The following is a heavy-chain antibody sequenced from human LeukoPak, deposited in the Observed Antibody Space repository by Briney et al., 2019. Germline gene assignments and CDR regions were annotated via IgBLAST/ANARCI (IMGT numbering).Heavy chain of an antibody. CDR3: ASYVWGSYRYHY. V-gene: IGHV4-34*01. Sequence: SETLSLTCAVYGGSFSGYYWSWIRQPPGKGLEWIGEINHSGSTNYNPSLKSRVTISVDTSKNQFSLKLSSVTAADTAVYYCASYVWGSYRYHYWGQGTLVTVSS. D-gene: IGHD3-16*02. J-gene: IGHJ4*02. CDR1: GGSFSGYY. CDR2: INHSGST.